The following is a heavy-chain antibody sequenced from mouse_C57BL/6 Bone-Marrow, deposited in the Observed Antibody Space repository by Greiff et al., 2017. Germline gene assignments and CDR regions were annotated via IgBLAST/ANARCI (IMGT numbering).Heavy chain of an antibody. Sequence: EVQLQESGGGLVKPGGSLKLSCAASGFTFSDYGMHWVRQAPEKGLEWVAYISSGSSTIYYADTVKGRFTISRDNAKNTLFLQMTSLRSEDTAMYYCARGYYGSYWCQGTTLTVSS. CDR1: GFTFSDYG. J-gene: IGHJ2*01. D-gene: IGHD1-2*01. CDR3: ARGYYGSY. CDR2: ISSGSSTI. V-gene: IGHV5-17*01.